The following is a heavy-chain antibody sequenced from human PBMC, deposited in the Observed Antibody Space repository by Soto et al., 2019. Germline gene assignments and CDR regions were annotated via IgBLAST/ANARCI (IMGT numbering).Heavy chain of an antibody. J-gene: IGHJ6*02. V-gene: IGHV4-59*01. D-gene: IGHD3-10*01. CDR2: IYYSGST. CDR3: ARDIRFGDNYYYGMDV. CDR1: GGSISSYY. Sequence: SETLSLTWTVAGGSISSYYWSWIRQPPGKGLEWIGYIYYSGSTNYNPSLKSRVTISVATSKNQFSLKLSSVTAADTAVYYCARDIRFGDNYYYGMDVWGQGTTVTVSS.